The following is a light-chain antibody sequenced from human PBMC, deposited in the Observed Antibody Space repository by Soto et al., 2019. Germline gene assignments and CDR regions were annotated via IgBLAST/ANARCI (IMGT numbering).Light chain of an antibody. V-gene: IGLV2-23*02. CDR2: EVT. J-gene: IGLJ2*01. Sequence: QSVLTQPASVSGSPGQSITISCTGTSSDVGSYDIVSWYQQHPGKAPKLLIQEVTKRSSGVSNRFSGSKSANTASLTISGLQAEDEADSYCSSYAGSTTFVVFGGGTKLTV. CDR1: SSDVGSYDI. CDR3: SSYAGSTTFVV.